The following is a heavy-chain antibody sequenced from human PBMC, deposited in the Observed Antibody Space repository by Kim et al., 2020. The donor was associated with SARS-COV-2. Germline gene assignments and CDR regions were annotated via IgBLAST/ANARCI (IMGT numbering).Heavy chain of an antibody. D-gene: IGHD6-19*01. Sequence: SETLSLSCTVSGGSISSGGYYWSWIRQHPGKGLEWIGYIYYSGSTYYNPSLKSRVTISVDTSKNQFSLKLSSVTAADTAVYYCARQPSSIAVAGMGQTMGKNDYWGQRTLVTVSS. V-gene: IGHV4-31*03. CDR2: IYYSGST. CDR3: ARQPSSIAVAGMGQTMGKNDY. CDR1: GGSISSGGYY. J-gene: IGHJ4*02.